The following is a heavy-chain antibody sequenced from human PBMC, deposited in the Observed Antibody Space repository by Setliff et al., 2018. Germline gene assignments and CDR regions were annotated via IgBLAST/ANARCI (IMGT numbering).Heavy chain of an antibody. Sequence: GGSLRLSCAASGFIFSSYEMNWVRQAPGKGLEWVTYIANRGNTVYYADSVKGQFTVSRDNAKNTLYLQMNSLRAEDTALYYCANYEQRPRNLDYWGQGTLVTVSS. CDR1: GFIFSSYE. CDR2: IANRGNTV. J-gene: IGHJ4*02. D-gene: IGHD3-3*01. V-gene: IGHV3-48*03. CDR3: ANYEQRPRNLDY.